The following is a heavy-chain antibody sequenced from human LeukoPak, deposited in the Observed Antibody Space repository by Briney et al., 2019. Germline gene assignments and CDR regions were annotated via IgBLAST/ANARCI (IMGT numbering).Heavy chain of an antibody. Sequence: PSETLSLTCAVYGGSFSGYYWSWIRQPPGKGLEWIGEINHSGSTNYNPSLKSRVTISVDTSKNQFSLKLSSVTAADTAVYYCAREVRDSGVSAVQHWGQGTLVTVSS. V-gene: IGHV4-34*01. CDR3: AREVRDSGVSAVQH. D-gene: IGHD2-15*01. CDR1: GGSFSGYY. J-gene: IGHJ1*01. CDR2: INHSGST.